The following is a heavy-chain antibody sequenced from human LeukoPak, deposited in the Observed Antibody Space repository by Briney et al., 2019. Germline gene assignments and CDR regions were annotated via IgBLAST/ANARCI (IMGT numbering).Heavy chain of an antibody. Sequence: PGGSLRLSCAASGFTFSGYAMTWVRQAPEKGLEWVSTISGTGSNTYYADSVKGRFTISRDNSKNTVYLQMNSLRDEDTAVYYCASTFAGRREWGQGTLVTVSS. CDR2: ISGTGSNT. CDR3: ASTFAGRRE. V-gene: IGHV3-23*01. CDR1: GFTFSGYA. D-gene: IGHD3-16*01. J-gene: IGHJ4*02.